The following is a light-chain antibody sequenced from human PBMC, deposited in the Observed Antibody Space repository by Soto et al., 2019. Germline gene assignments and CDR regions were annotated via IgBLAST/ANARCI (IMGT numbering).Light chain of an antibody. CDR1: SSDVGSYNR. Sequence: QSVLTQPSSVSGSPGQSVTLSCTGTSSDVGSYNRVSWYQQPPGTAPKLMIYEVSTRPSGVPGRFSGSKSGNTASLTISGLQAEDEAVYFCSSYTTSSTLIFGGGTQLTVL. J-gene: IGLJ2*01. CDR3: SSYTTSSTLI. V-gene: IGLV2-18*02. CDR2: EVS.